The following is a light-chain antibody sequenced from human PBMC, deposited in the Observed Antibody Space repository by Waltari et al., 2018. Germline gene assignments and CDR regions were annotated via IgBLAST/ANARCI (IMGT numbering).Light chain of an antibody. CDR2: WAS. CDR3: QQYYSTPYT. J-gene: IGKJ2*01. Sequence: DIVMTQSPDSLAVSLGERATINCKSSPSVLYSSNNENYLAWYQQKPGHPPKLLIYWASTRESGVSDRFSGSGSGTDFTLTINSLQAEDVAVYYCQQYYSTPYTLGQGTKLEIK. V-gene: IGKV4-1*01. CDR1: PSVLYSSNNENY.